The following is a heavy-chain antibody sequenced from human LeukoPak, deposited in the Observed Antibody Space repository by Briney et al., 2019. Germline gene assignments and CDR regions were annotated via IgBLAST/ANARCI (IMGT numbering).Heavy chain of an antibody. CDR2: ISSNGGST. CDR1: GFTFSSYA. V-gene: IGHV3-64*01. Sequence: GGSLRLSCAASGFTFSSYAMHWVRQVPGKGLEYVSAISSNGGSTYYANSVKGRFTISRDNSKNTLYLQMGSLRAEDMAVYYCARGPLGYCSSTSCLPYFDYWGQGTLVTVSS. CDR3: ARGPLGYCSSTSCLPYFDY. D-gene: IGHD2-2*01. J-gene: IGHJ4*02.